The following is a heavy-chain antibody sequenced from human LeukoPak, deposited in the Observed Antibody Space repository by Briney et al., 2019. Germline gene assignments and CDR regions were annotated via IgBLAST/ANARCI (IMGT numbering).Heavy chain of an antibody. CDR2: ISGSGGST. J-gene: IGHJ3*02. CDR1: GFTFSSYA. CDR3: AKGFGSGRFPFDAFDI. D-gene: IGHD3-10*01. Sequence: GGSLRLSCAASGFTFSSYAMSWVRQAPGKGLEWVSAISGSGGSTYYADSVEGRFTISRDNSKNTLYLQMNSLRAEDTAVYYCAKGFGSGRFPFDAFDIWGQGTMVTVSS. V-gene: IGHV3-23*01.